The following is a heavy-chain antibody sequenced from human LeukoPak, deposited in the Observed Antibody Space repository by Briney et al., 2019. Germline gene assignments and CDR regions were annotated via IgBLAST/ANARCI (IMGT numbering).Heavy chain of an antibody. Sequence: PGGSLRLSCAASGFAFSSYSMNWVRQAPGKGLEWVSSISSSSSYTYYADSVKGRFTISRDNAKNSLYLQMNSLRAEDTAVYYCASVIQTLYYDSSGYYSSASNDFWGQGTLVTVSS. J-gene: IGHJ4*02. D-gene: IGHD3-22*01. CDR1: GFAFSSYS. CDR3: ASVIQTLYYDSSGYYSSASNDF. V-gene: IGHV3-21*01. CDR2: ISSSSSYT.